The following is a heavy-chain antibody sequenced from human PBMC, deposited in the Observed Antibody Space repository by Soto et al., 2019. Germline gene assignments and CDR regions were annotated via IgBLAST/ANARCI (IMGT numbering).Heavy chain of an antibody. Sequence: GESLKISCKGSGYGFSSYWIGWVRQMPGKGLEWMGIIYPGDSDTRYSPSFEGQVTISADNSINTAYLQWSSLKASDSATYYCARLIFSNYVGYYYYGMDVWGQGTTVTVSS. J-gene: IGHJ6*02. CDR1: GYGFSSYW. CDR2: IYPGDSDT. CDR3: ARLIFSNYVGYYYYGMDV. V-gene: IGHV5-51*01. D-gene: IGHD4-4*01.